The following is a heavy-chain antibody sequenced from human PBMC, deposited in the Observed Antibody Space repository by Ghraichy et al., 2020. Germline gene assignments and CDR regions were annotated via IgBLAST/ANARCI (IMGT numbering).Heavy chain of an antibody. J-gene: IGHJ4*02. CDR1: GFTFSNYW. Sequence: GGSLRLSCAASGFTFSNYWMHWVRQAPGKGLVWVSRINSDGSSTTYADSVKGRFTISRDNAKNTLYLQMNSLRAEDTAVYICAREGLPAAGPDYWGQGGLVTVSS. CDR3: AREGLPAAGPDY. D-gene: IGHD6-13*01. CDR2: INSDGSST. V-gene: IGHV3-74*01.